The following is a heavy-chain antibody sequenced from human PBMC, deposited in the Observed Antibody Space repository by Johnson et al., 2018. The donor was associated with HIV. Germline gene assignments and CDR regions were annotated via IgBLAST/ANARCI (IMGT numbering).Heavy chain of an antibody. CDR2: LFSAGTT. CDR3: ARKVRFGPFDI. V-gene: IGHV3-30*14. D-gene: IGHD3-10*01. Sequence: QMMLVESGGGVVQPGRSLRLSCAASGFTFSSYAMHWVRQAPGKGLEWVAVLFSAGTTYDVDSVKGRFTISRDNSKNTLYLQMNSLRAEDTAVYYCARKVRFGPFDIWGQGTMVTVSS. J-gene: IGHJ3*02. CDR1: GFTFSSYA.